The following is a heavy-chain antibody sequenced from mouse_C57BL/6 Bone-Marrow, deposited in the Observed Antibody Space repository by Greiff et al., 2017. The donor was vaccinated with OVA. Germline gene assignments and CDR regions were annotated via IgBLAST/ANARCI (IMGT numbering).Heavy chain of an antibody. Sequence: VQLQQSGPVLVKPGASVKMSCKASGYTFTDYYMNWVKQSHGKSLEWIGVINPYNDGTSYNQKFKGKATLTVDKSSSTSYMELNSLTSEDSAVYYCARSVYGSSLYYFDYWGQGTTLTVSS. V-gene: IGHV1-19*01. CDR3: ARSVYGSSLYYFDY. CDR1: GYTFTDYY. CDR2: INPYNDGT. J-gene: IGHJ2*01. D-gene: IGHD1-1*01.